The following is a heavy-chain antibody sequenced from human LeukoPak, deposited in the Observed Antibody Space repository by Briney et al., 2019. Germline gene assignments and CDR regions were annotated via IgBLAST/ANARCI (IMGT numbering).Heavy chain of an antibody. V-gene: IGHV4-34*01. D-gene: IGHD6-19*01. CDR2: INHSGST. Sequence: SETLSLTCAVYGGSFSGYYWSWIRQPPGKGREWIGEINHSGSTNYNPSLKSRVTISVDTSKNQFSLKLSSVTAADTAVYYCATIGASSGWSGFDHWGQGTLVTVSS. CDR1: GGSFSGYY. CDR3: ATIGASSGWSGFDH. J-gene: IGHJ4*02.